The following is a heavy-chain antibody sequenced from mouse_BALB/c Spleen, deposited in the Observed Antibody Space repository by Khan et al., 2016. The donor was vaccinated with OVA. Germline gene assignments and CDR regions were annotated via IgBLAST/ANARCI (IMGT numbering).Heavy chain of an antibody. V-gene: IGHV5-6*01. D-gene: IGHD1-1*01. Sequence: EVELVESGGDLVKPGGSLKLSCAASGFTFSTYGMSWVRQTPDKRLEWVATVSTGGGYTYYPDSVKGRFTISRDNAKNTLYLQMSSLKSEDTAMFYCARLAYYYDGEGLAYWGQGTLVTVSA. CDR2: VSTGGGYT. CDR3: ARLAYYYDGEGLAY. CDR1: GFTFSTYG. J-gene: IGHJ3*01.